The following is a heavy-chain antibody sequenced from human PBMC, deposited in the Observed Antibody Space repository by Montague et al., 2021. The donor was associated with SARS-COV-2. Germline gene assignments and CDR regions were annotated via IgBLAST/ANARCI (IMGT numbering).Heavy chain of an antibody. V-gene: IGHV4-39*01. CDR3: ARHLAISGPAAVSDY. D-gene: IGHD2-2*01. CDR2: IHYSGIT. Sequence: SETLSLTCTVSGDSISSGYFYWGWIRQPPGKGLEWVGTIHYSGITYYNLSLKSRVTISVDTSRNQFSLKLSSVTAADTAIYYCARHLAISGPAAVSDYWGQGTLVTVSA. CDR1: GDSISSGYFY. J-gene: IGHJ4*02.